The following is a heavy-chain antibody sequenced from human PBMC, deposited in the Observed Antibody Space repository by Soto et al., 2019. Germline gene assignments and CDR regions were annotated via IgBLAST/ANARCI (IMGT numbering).Heavy chain of an antibody. V-gene: IGHV3-30*18. D-gene: IGHD2-2*02. CDR2: ISYDGSNK. CDR1: GFTFSSYG. J-gene: IGHJ5*02. CDR3: AKDHERYCSSTSCYSLWFDP. Sequence: GGSLRLSCAASGFTFSSYGMHWVRQAPGKGLEWVAVISYDGSNKYYADSVKGRFTISRDNSKSTLYLQMNSLRAEDTAVYYCAKDHERYCSSTSCYSLWFDPWGQGTLVTVSS.